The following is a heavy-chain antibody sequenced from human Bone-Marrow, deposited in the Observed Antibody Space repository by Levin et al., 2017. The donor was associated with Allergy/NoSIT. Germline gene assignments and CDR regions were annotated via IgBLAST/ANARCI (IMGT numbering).Heavy chain of an antibody. D-gene: IGHD3-9*01. J-gene: IGHJ3*02. V-gene: IGHV3-30*18. CDR3: ANTGWYFDWLFKGDAFEI. CDR1: GFTFSSYG. Sequence: GGSLRLSCAASGFTFSSYGMHWVRQAPGKGLEWVAVISYDGSNKYYADSVKGRFTISRDNSKNTLYLQMNSLRAEDTAVYYCANTGWYFDWLFKGDAFEIWGQGTMVTVSS. CDR2: ISYDGSNK.